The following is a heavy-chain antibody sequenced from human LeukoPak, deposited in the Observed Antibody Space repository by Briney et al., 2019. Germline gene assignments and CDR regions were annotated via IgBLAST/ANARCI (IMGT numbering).Heavy chain of an antibody. CDR2: ISSSSSYI. V-gene: IGHV3-21*01. CDR1: GSSFGAYS. CDR3: AREDDFGFAGY. Sequence: GGSLRLSCVASGSSFGAYSMNWVRQAPGKGLEWVSSISSSSSYIYYADSVKGRFTISRDNAKNSLYLQMNSLRAEDTAVYYCAREDDFGFAGYWGQGTLVTISS. D-gene: IGHD3/OR15-3a*01. J-gene: IGHJ4*02.